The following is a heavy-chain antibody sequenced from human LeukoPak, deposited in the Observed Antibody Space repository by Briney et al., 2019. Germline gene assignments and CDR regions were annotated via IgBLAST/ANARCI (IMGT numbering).Heavy chain of an antibody. V-gene: IGHV4-34*01. J-gene: IGHJ3*02. D-gene: IGHD3-10*01. CDR3: ARYGLLGLSEINGFDI. CDR2: IYYSGST. CDR1: GGSFSGYY. Sequence: PSETLSLTCAVYGGSFSGYYWSWIRQPPGKGLEWIGDIYYSGSTYYNPSLKSRVTISLDTSKNQFSLKLSSVTAADTAVYYCARYGLLGLSEINGFDIWGQGTMVTVSA.